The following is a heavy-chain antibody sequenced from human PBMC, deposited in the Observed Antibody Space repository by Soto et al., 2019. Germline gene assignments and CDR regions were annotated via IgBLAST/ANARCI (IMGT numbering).Heavy chain of an antibody. CDR1: GFTFSDYG. Sequence: QVQLVESGGGVVQPGRSLRLSCAVSGFTFSDYGMHWVRQAPGKGLEWVAVMSYAGTYKYYADSVKGRFTISRDLSGNTLFLQMNSLRLVDTAVYFCAKEMYPRTVLDSSSPWGDYWGQGTLVTVSS. J-gene: IGHJ4*02. D-gene: IGHD6-6*01. CDR2: MSYAGTYK. V-gene: IGHV3-30*18. CDR3: AKEMYPRTVLDSSSPWGDY.